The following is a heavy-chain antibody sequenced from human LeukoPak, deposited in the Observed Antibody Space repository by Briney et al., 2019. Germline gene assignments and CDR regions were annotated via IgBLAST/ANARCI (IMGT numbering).Heavy chain of an antibody. J-gene: IGHJ4*02. V-gene: IGHV5-51*01. Sequence: GESLKTSCKGSGYSFTSYWIGGVPQMPGKGLEWMGILYPGDSDTRYSPSFQGQVTISADKSISTAYLQWSSLKAADTAMYYCARPYCGGDCYLDYWGQGTLVTVSS. D-gene: IGHD2-21*02. CDR3: ARPYCGGDCYLDY. CDR1: GYSFTSYW. CDR2: LYPGDSDT.